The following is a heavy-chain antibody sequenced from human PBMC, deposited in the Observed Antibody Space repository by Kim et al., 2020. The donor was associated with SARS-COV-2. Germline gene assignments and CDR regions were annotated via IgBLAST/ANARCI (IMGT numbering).Heavy chain of an antibody. J-gene: IGHJ6*02. CDR3: ARDREDDILTGHYYYYYGMDV. D-gene: IGHD3-9*01. CDR2: ISSSSSYI. CDR1: GFTFSSYS. Sequence: GGSLRLSCAASGFTFSSYSMNWVRQAPGKGLEWVSSISSSSSYIYYADSVKGRFTISRDNAKNSLYLQMNSLRAEDTAVYYCARDREDDILTGHYYYYYGMDVWGQGTTVTVSS. V-gene: IGHV3-21*01.